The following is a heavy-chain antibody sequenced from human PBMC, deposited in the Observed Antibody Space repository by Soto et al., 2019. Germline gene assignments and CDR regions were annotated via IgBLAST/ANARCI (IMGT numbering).Heavy chain of an antibody. CDR1: GGSISSNNW. Sequence: QVQLEESGPGLAKPSGTLSLTCTVSGGSISSNNWWSWVRQPPGKGLEWIGEIYHSGSTNYNPSLKGRVIISVDTSKNQFSLRLSSVTAADTAVYYCARYIAASGTYYLDFWGQGTLVTVSS. CDR3: ARYIAASGTYYLDF. D-gene: IGHD6-13*01. V-gene: IGHV4-4*02. J-gene: IGHJ4*02. CDR2: IYHSGST.